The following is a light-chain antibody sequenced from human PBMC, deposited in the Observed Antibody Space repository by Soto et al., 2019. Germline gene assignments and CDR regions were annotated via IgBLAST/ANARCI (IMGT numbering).Light chain of an antibody. V-gene: IGLV8-61*01. J-gene: IGLJ3*02. CDR2: STN. Sequence: QAVVTQEPSFSVSPGGTVTLTCGLSSGSVSPSHYPSWYQQTPGQAPRTLIYSTNTRSSGVPDRFSGSILGNKAALNITGAQADDESDYYCVLYMGSGIWVFGGGTKLTVL. CDR3: VLYMGSGIWV. CDR1: SGSVSPSHY.